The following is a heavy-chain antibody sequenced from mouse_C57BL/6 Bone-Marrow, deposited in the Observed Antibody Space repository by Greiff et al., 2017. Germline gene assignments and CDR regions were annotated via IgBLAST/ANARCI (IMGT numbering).Heavy chain of an antibody. J-gene: IGHJ4*01. CDR2: INPSNGGT. CDR1: GYTFTSYW. Sequence: QVQLQQPGTELVKPGASVKLSCKASGYTFTSYWMHWVKQRPGQGLEWIGNINPSNGGTNYNDKFKSKATLTVDKSSSTDYMQLSSLTSEDAAVYYCARLRLLGVVGAMEYWGQGTSVTVSS. V-gene: IGHV1-53*01. CDR3: ARLRLLGVVGAMEY. D-gene: IGHD1-2*01.